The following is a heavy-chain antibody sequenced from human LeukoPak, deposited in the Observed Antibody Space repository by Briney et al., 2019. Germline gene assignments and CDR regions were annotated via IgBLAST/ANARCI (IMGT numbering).Heavy chain of an antibody. CDR2: IYPGDSDT. J-gene: IGHJ4*02. CDR3: ARLVNYYGSGSYYRRYYDY. D-gene: IGHD3-10*01. V-gene: IGHV5-51*01. CDR1: GYIFTSYW. Sequence: GESLKISCKGSGYIFTSYWIGWVRQMPGKGLEWMGIIYPGDSDTRYSPSFQGQVTISADKSISTAYLQWSSLKASDTAMYYCARLVNYYGSGSYYRRYYDYWGQGTLVTVSS.